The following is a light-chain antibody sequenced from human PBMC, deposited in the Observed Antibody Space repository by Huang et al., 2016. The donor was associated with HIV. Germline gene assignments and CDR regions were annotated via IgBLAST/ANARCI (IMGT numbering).Light chain of an antibody. V-gene: IGKV3-15*01. CDR1: TSVNSN. CDR2: GSS. J-gene: IGKJ4*01. CDR3: QQYNNWHLS. Sequence: EIVMTQSPATLSVSPGQRATLSCRTNTSVNSNVAWYQQRPGQAPRLLIYGSSTSTHDIPARFSGSGSGTEFILTIISLQSEDFALYFCQQYNNWHLSFGGGTRVDI.